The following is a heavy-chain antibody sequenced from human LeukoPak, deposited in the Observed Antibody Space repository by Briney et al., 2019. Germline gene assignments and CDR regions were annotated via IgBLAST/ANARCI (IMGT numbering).Heavy chain of an antibody. CDR3: ARDPNYGAVNWFDP. V-gene: IGHV1-69*13. CDR1: GGTFSSYA. CDR2: IIPIFGTA. D-gene: IGHD4-17*01. Sequence: ASVKVSCKASGGTFSSYAISWVRQAPGQGLEWMGGIIPIFGTANYAQKFQGRVTITADESTSTAYMELSSLRSEDTAVYYCARDPNYGAVNWFDPWGQGTLVTVSS. J-gene: IGHJ5*02.